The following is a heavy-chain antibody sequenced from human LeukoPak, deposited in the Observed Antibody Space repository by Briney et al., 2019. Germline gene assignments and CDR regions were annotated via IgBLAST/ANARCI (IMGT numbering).Heavy chain of an antibody. CDR1: GASVSSSH. D-gene: IGHD2/OR15-2a*01. CDR2: LSYTGKT. V-gene: IGHV4-59*02. J-gene: IGHJ4*02. CDR3: SEGYFEPFDH. Sequence: SETLSLTCVVSGASVSSSHWNWIRQLPGKGLEWIGCLSYTGKTDYNPSLTSRVTMSLDSSKNQVSLKLRSVTAADTAVYYCSEGYFEPFDHWGQGTLVTVSP.